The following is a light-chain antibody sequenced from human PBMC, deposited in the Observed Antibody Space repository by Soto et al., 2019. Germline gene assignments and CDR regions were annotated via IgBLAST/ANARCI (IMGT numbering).Light chain of an antibody. CDR2: ANS. CDR1: SSNIGAGYD. CDR3: QSYDSRLSGYV. Sequence: QSVLTQPPSVSGAPGQRVTISCTGSSSNIGAGYDVHWYQQFPGTAPKLLIYANSHRPSGVPDRFSGSQSGTSASLAITGLQAEDEADYYCQSYDSRLSGYVFGTGTKFTVL. V-gene: IGLV1-40*01. J-gene: IGLJ1*01.